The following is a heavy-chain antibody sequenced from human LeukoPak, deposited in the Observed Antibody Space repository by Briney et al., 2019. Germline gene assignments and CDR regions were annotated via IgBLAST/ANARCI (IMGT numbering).Heavy chain of an antibody. CDR3: ARYYYDSSGYYYWGR. D-gene: IGHD3-22*01. Sequence: GRSLRLSCAASGFTFSSYAMHWVRQAPGKGLEWVAVISYDGSNKYYADSVKGRFTISRDNSKNTLYLQMNSLRAEDTAVYYCARYYYDSSGYYYWGRWGQGTLVTVSS. CDR2: ISYDGSNK. CDR1: GFTFSSYA. V-gene: IGHV3-30*04. J-gene: IGHJ4*02.